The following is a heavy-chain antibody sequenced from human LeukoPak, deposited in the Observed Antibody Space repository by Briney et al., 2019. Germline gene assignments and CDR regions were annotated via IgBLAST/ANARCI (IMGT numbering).Heavy chain of an antibody. D-gene: IGHD5-12*01. J-gene: IGHJ4*02. CDR1: GFTFSSYS. CDR3: ARGRWLQPFDY. CDR2: ISSSSSYI. V-gene: IGHV3-21*01. Sequence: GESLRLSCAASGFTFSSYSMNWVRQAPGKGLEWVSSISSSSSYIYYADSVKGRFTISRDNAKNSLYLQMNSLRAEDTAVYYCARGRWLQPFDYWGQGTLVTVSS.